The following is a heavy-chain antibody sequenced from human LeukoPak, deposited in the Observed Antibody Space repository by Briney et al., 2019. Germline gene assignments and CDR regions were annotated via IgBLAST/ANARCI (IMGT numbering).Heavy chain of an antibody. Sequence: SVKVSCKASGGTFSSYAISWVRQAPGQGLEWMGGVIPIFGTANYAQKFQGRVTITADESTSTAYMELSSLRSEDTAVYYCARDGRLVNWFDPWGQGTLVTVSS. CDR2: VIPIFGTA. CDR1: GGTFSSYA. V-gene: IGHV1-69*13. D-gene: IGHD6-19*01. J-gene: IGHJ5*02. CDR3: ARDGRLVNWFDP.